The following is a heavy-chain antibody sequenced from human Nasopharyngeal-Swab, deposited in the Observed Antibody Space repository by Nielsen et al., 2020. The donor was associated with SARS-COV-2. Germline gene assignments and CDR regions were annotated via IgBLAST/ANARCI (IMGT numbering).Heavy chain of an antibody. CDR2: INSDGSST. J-gene: IGHJ4*02. V-gene: IGHV3-74*01. CDR3: ASSSGWYSG. D-gene: IGHD6-19*01. Sequence: WIRQPPGKGLMWVSRINSDGSSTSYADSVKGRFTISRDNAKNTLYLQMNSLRAEDTAVYYCASSSGWYSGWGQGTLVTVSS.